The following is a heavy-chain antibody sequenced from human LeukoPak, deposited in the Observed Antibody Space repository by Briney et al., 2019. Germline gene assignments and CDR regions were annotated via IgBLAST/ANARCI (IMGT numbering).Heavy chain of an antibody. V-gene: IGHV6-1*01. Sequence: SQTLSLTCAISGDSVSSNSAAWNWIRQSPSRGLEWLGRTYYRSKWYNDYAVSVKSRITINPDTSKNQFSLQLNSVTPEDTAVYYCARGSGEVVAARPYYYYYYMDVWGKGTTVTVSS. D-gene: IGHD6-6*01. CDR1: GDSVSSNSAA. CDR2: TYYRSKWYN. CDR3: ARGSGEVVAARPYYYYYYMDV. J-gene: IGHJ6*03.